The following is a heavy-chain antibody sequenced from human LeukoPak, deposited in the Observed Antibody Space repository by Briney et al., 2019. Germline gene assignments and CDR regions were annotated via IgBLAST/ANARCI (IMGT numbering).Heavy chain of an antibody. J-gene: IGHJ4*02. V-gene: IGHV4-39*07. CDR2: ISYTGSS. D-gene: IGHD2-15*01. CDR3: VRDLGVGGSWPLDF. CDR1: GCSVSTTSCL. Sequence: SETLSLTWVVSGCSVSTTSCLWGWVRQTPGKGLEWIWRISYTGSSYYNPSLNSRVTMSLDPAKNPFSLRMTSLPAADTAVYYCVRDLGVGGSWPLDFWGPGTVVIVSS.